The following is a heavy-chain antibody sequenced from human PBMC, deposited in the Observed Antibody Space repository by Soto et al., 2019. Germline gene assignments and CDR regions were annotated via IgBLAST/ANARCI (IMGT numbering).Heavy chain of an antibody. V-gene: IGHV1-46*01. CDR2: ISPYDGST. Sequence: QVQLVQSGAEVKKPGASVKVSCKASGITFTNYFFHWVRQAPRQGLEWMGIISPYDGSTNYVQSSQGRCTMPSDASTSTGYMEMSSQRSEETAGYYCARGNGRGSSGFYYYYGMDVWGHGTTVTISS. CDR1: GITFTNYF. D-gene: IGHD6-25*01. CDR3: ARGNGRGSSGFYYYYGMDV. J-gene: IGHJ6*02.